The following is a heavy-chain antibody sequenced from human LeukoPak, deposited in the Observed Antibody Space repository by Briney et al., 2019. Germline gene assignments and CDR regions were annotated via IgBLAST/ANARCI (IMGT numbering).Heavy chain of an antibody. CDR2: IYYSGST. CDR3: ARVRSWGLGNGY. Sequence: PSETLSLTCTVSGGSISSSSYYWGWIRQPPGKGLEWIGSIYYSGSTYYNPSLKSRVTISVGTSKNQFSLKLSTVTAADTAVYYCARVRSWGLGNGYWGQGTLVTVSS. V-gene: IGHV4-39*07. D-gene: IGHD2-15*01. J-gene: IGHJ4*02. CDR1: GGSISSSSYY.